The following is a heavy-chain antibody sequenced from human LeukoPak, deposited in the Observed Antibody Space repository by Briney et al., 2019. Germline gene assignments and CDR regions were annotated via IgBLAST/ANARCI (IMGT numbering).Heavy chain of an antibody. V-gene: IGHV1-2*04. CDR2: INPNSGGT. D-gene: IGHD3-10*01. CDR1: GYTFTGYY. CDR3: ARVQGLRFGEVDAFGI. Sequence: GASVKVSCKASGYTFTGYYMHWVRQAPGQGLEWMGWINPNSGGTNYAQKFQGWVTMTRDTSISTAYMELSRLRSDDTAVYYCARVQGLRFGEVDAFGIWGQGTMVTVSS. J-gene: IGHJ3*02.